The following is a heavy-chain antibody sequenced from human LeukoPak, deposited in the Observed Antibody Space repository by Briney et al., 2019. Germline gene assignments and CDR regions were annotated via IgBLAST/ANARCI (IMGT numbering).Heavy chain of an antibody. CDR1: DSSISCSRYY. D-gene: IGHD6-13*01. J-gene: IGHJ3*02. CDR3: ASNRIAADNDAFEI. V-gene: IGHV4-39*01. CDR2: IYYSGST. Sequence: SEILTSTESVVDSSISCSRYYGRWIRQPPGKGLEWIGSIYYSGSTYYSPSRKSRVTISVDTSKDQFSRNLNSVTATATAVYSCASNRIAADNDAFEIWGQGTMVTVSS.